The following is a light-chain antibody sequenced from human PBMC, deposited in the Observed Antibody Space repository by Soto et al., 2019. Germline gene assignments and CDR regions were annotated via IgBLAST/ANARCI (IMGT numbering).Light chain of an antibody. Sequence: EIVLTQSPGTLSLSPGERATLSCRASQSVSSSYLAWYQQKPGQAPRLLIYGSSSRATGIPDRFSGSGSGTDFTFTISRLAPEDFAVYYCQQYGSSPPMYTFGQGTKLEIK. CDR3: QQYGSSPPMYT. V-gene: IGKV3-20*01. CDR1: QSVSSSY. J-gene: IGKJ2*01. CDR2: GSS.